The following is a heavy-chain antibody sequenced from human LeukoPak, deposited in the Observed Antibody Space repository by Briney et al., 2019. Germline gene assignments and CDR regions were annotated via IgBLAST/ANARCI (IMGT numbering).Heavy chain of an antibody. CDR2: IYYSGST. CDR1: GGSISSSSYY. D-gene: IGHD3-22*01. J-gene: IGHJ3*02. Sequence: PSETLSLTCTVSGGSISSSSYYWGWIRQPPGKGLEWIGYIYYSGSTNYNPSLKSRVTISVDTSKNQFSLKLSSVTAADTAVYYCARDARALYDSSGYNIPWRAFDIWGQGTMVTVSS. CDR3: ARDARALYDSSGYNIPWRAFDI. V-gene: IGHV4-61*01.